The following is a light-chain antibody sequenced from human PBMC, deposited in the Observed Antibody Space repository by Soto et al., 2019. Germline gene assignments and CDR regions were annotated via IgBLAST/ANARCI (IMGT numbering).Light chain of an antibody. V-gene: IGKV1-12*02. J-gene: IGKJ3*01. CDR3: QQANSFPFT. CDR2: AAS. Sequence: DIRMTQSPSSVSASVGDRVTITCRASQGINTWLAWYQQKPGRAPKLLIYAASSLQSGVPSRFIGSGSGTDFTLTISSLQPEDFAVYYCQQANSFPFTFGPGTKVDIK. CDR1: QGINTW.